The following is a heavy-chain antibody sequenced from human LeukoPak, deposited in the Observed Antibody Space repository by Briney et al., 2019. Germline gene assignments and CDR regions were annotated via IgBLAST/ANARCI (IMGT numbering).Heavy chain of an antibody. CDR3: AKDAGQQLVEGWFDP. V-gene: IGHV3-7*03. CDR2: IKQDGSQK. D-gene: IGHD6-13*01. Sequence: GGSLRLSCAASGFSFSSYWMSWVRQAPEKGLAWVANIKQDGSQKQYVDSVKGRFTISRDNAKNSLYLQMNSLRAEDTAVYYCAKDAGQQLVEGWFDPWGQGTLVTVSS. CDR1: GFSFSSYW. J-gene: IGHJ5*02.